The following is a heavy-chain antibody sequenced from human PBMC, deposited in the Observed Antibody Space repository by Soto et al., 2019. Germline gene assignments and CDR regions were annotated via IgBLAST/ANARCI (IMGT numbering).Heavy chain of an antibody. CDR2: INHSGST. Sequence: SETLSLTCAVYGGSFSGYYWSWIRQPPGKGLEWIGEINHSGSTNYNPSLKSRVTISVDTSKNQFSLKLSSVTAADTAVYYCARQGSICGGDCYYYFDYWGQGTLVT. CDR1: GGSFSGYY. V-gene: IGHV4-34*01. CDR3: ARQGSICGGDCYYYFDY. J-gene: IGHJ4*02. D-gene: IGHD2-21*02.